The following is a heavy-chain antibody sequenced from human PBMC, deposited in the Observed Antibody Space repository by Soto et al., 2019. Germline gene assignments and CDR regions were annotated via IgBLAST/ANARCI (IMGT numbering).Heavy chain of an antibody. D-gene: IGHD5-12*01. CDR3: ARDLVPGYTGFSDY. V-gene: IGHV1-18*01. CDR2: ISAYNGNT. Sequence: ASVKVSCTTSGYTFSNYGINWVRQDPGQGLEWMGWISAYNGNTNFAQKLQGRVSLTTDTSSTTAYMELRSLTSDDTAVYYCARDLVPGYTGFSDYWGQGTLVTVSS. CDR1: GYTFSNYG. J-gene: IGHJ4*02.